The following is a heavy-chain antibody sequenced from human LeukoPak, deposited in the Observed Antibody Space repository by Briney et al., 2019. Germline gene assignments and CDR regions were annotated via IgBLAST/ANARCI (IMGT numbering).Heavy chain of an antibody. Sequence: ASVKVSCKASGYTFTASYIHWVRQAPGQGLEWMGWINPSSGATNSAQKFLGRVTMTRDTSMSTVYMELSRLTSDDTAVYYCARGRFGLLWFGELERWGQGTLVTVSS. V-gene: IGHV1-2*02. CDR1: GYTFTASY. CDR3: ARGRFGLLWFGELER. CDR2: INPSSGAT. D-gene: IGHD3-10*01. J-gene: IGHJ4*02.